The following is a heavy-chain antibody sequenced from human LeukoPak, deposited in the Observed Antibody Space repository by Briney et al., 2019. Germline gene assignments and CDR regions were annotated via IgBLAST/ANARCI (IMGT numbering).Heavy chain of an antibody. CDR1: GYSFTSYW. D-gene: IGHD3-22*01. V-gene: IGHV5-51*01. CDR3: ARTTDSSGSDY. J-gene: IGHJ4*02. Sequence: GESLQISCKGSGYSFTSYWIGWVRQMPGKGLEWMGIIYPGDSDTRYGPSFQGQVTISADKSISTAYLQWSSLKASDTAMYYCARTTDSSGSDYWGQGTLVTVSS. CDR2: IYPGDSDT.